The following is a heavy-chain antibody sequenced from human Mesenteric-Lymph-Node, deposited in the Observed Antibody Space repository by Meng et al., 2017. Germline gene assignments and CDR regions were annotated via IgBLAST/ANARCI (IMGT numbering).Heavy chain of an antibody. CDR1: GFSLSISGVG. D-gene: IGHD6-6*01. J-gene: IGHJ5*02. Sequence: TLGEPGPTLVKPPPPLPLTCTFSGFSLSISGVGVGWIRQPPGKALECLAIIYGDDEKRYSPSLESRLTVTKDTSKNQVVLTMTNMVPVDTATYYCARAAARPSDWFDPWGQGTLVTVSS. V-gene: IGHV2-5*02. CDR2: IYGDDEK. CDR3: ARAAARPSDWFDP.